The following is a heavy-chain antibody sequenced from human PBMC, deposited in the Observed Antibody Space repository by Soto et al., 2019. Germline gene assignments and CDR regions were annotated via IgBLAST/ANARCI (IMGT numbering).Heavy chain of an antibody. CDR2: IWYDGSNK. CDR1: GFTFSSYG. D-gene: IGHD6-19*01. V-gene: IGHV3-33*01. Sequence: QVQLVESGGGVVQPGRSLRLSCAASGFTFSSYGMHWVRQAPGKGLEWVAVIWYDGSNKYYADSVKGRFTISRDNSKNTLYLQMNSLRAEDTAVYYCARVGGSSGWYDRDLYYFDYWSQGTLVTVSS. CDR3: ARVGGSSGWYDRDLYYFDY. J-gene: IGHJ4*02.